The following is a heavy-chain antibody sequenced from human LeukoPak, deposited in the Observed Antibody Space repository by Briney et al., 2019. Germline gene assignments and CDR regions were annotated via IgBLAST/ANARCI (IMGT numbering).Heavy chain of an antibody. CDR2: IYNPGST. V-gene: IGHV4-4*07. D-gene: IGHD1-26*01. CDR3: ARDGGGTGRPFDF. CDR1: GVSISIYY. J-gene: IGHJ4*02. Sequence: PSETLSLTCTVSGVSISIYYWNWIRQPAGKGLEWIGRIYNPGSTNYNPSLKSRVTMSVDTSNNRLSLNLSPVTAADTAVYYCARDGGGTGRPFDFWGQGTLVTVSS.